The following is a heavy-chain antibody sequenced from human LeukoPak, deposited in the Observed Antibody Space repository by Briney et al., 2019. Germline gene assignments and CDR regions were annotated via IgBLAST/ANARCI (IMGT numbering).Heavy chain of an antibody. J-gene: IGHJ4*02. D-gene: IGHD6-13*01. Sequence: GGSLRPSCAASGFTFDDYAMHWVRQAPGKGLEWVSGISWNSGSIGYADSVKGRFTISRDNAKNSLYLQMNSLRAEDTALYYCAKGSSSRGFDYWGQGTLVTVSS. CDR2: ISWNSGSI. V-gene: IGHV3-9*01. CDR3: AKGSSSRGFDY. CDR1: GFTFDDYA.